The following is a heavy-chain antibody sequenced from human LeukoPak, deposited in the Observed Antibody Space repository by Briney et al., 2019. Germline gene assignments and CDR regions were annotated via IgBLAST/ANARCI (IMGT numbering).Heavy chain of an antibody. J-gene: IGHJ4*02. CDR3: ARENCSGGSCLYYFDY. CDR2: INPSGGST. D-gene: IGHD2-15*01. V-gene: IGHV1-46*01. CDR1: GYTSTSYY. Sequence: ASVKVSCKASGYTSTSYYMHWVRQAPGQGLEWMGIINPSGGSTSYAQKFQGRVTMTRDTSTSTVYMELSSLRSEDTAVYYCARENCSGGSCLYYFDYWGQGTLVTVSS.